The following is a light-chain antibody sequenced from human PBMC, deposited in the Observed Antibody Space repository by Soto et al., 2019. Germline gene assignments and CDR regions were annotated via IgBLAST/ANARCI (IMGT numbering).Light chain of an antibody. V-gene: IGKV1-5*03. CDR1: QTISSW. Sequence: DIQMSHSPATLSGSVGDRVTITCRASQTISSWLAWYQQKPGKAPKLLIYKASTLKSGVPSRFSGSGSGTEFTLTIISLQPDDFATYYCQHYNSYSEAFGEGTNVDNK. J-gene: IGKJ1*01. CDR2: KAS. CDR3: QHYNSYSEA.